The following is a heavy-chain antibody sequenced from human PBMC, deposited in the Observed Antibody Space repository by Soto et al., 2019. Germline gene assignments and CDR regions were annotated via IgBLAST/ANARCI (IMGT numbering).Heavy chain of an antibody. D-gene: IGHD3-22*01. CDR1: GLTFSSYG. J-gene: IGHJ4*02. CDR3: TRRSYDRSGYYLDY. CDR2: IWYDGSNK. V-gene: IGHV3-33*01. Sequence: GGSLRLSCAASGLTFSSYGMHWVCKAPGKGLEWVAFIWYDGSNKYYADSVKGRFTISRDNSKNTLYLQMDGLRAEDTVVYYCTRRSYDRSGYYLDYWGQGTLVTVSS.